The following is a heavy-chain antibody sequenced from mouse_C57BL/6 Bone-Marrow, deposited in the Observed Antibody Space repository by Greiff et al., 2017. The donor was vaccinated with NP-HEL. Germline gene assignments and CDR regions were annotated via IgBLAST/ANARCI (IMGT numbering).Heavy chain of an antibody. CDR1: GFTFSSYA. V-gene: IGHV5-9-1*02. D-gene: IGHD1-1*01. CDR3: TRVDYYGSSNWYFDV. J-gene: IGHJ1*03. Sequence: DVMLVESGEGLVKPGGSLKLSCAASGFTFSSYAMSWVRQTPEKRLEWVAYISSGGDYIYYADTVKGRFTISRDNARNTLYLQMSSLKSEDTAMYYCTRVDYYGSSNWYFDVWGTGTTVTVSS. CDR2: ISSGGDYI.